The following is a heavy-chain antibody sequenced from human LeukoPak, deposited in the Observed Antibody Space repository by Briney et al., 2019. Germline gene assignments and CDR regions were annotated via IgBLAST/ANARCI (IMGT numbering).Heavy chain of an antibody. Sequence: KPSETLSLTYTVSGGSISSPVYYWVWFRQPPGEGVEWIGSIYYSGSTYYNPSLQSRLTMSVDTSKNRFSLKLSSVTAADTAVYYCARHDSSSSLGASNYWGHGILVTVSS. J-gene: IGHJ4*01. CDR3: ARHDSSSSLGASNY. V-gene: IGHV4-39*01. CDR2: IYYSGST. D-gene: IGHD6-6*01. CDR1: GGSISSPVYY.